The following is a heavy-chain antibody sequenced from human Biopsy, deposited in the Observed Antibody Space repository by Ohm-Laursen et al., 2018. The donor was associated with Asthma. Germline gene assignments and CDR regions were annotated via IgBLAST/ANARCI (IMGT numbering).Heavy chain of an antibody. Sequence: SVTVSCKISGYNLIDLYTHWVRQAPGQGLEWMGGHEHEEGGTVKAQKFQGRVTVTDDTATETAYMELSSLRSEDTAVYFCVAGFPKESVRYNFEFWGQGTLVTVSS. CDR3: VAGFPKESVRYNFEF. D-gene: IGHD5-18*01. CDR1: GYNLIDLY. J-gene: IGHJ4*02. V-gene: IGHV1-24*01. CDR2: HEHEEGGT.